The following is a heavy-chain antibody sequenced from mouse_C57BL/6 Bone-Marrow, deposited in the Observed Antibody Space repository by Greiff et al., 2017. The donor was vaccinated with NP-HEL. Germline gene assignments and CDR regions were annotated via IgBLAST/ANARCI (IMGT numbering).Heavy chain of an antibody. D-gene: IGHD1-1*01. Sequence: QVQLQQPGAELVMPGASVKLSCKASGYTFTSYWLHWVKQRPGQGLEWIGEIDPSDSYTNSNQKFKGKSTLTVDKSSSTAYMQLSSLTSEDSAVYNCARELDLEYITTVVATGAFAYWGQGTLVTVSA. CDR1: GYTFTSYW. CDR3: ARELDLEYITTVVATGAFAY. J-gene: IGHJ3*01. V-gene: IGHV1-69*01. CDR2: IDPSDSYT.